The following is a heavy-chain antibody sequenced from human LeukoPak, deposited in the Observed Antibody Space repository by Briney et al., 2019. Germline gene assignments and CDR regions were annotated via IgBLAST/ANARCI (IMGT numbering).Heavy chain of an antibody. D-gene: IGHD5-24*01. CDR1: GYSLTTYY. V-gene: IGHV1-46*01. CDR2: INPSGGST. CDR3: ARGGPGVDGYNYAFDI. Sequence: GASVKVSCKASGYSLTTYYIHWVRQAPGQGLEWMGIINPSGGSTSYAQKLQGRVTMTRDTSTSTVSMELSSLRSEDTAVYYCARGGPGVDGYNYAFDIWGQGTRVTVSS. J-gene: IGHJ3*02.